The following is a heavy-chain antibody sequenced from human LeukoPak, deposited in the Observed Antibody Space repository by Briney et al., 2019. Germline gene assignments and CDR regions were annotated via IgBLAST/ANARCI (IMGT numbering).Heavy chain of an antibody. CDR3: AKSPRGDYYDSSGQWDY. D-gene: IGHD3-22*01. V-gene: IGHV3-11*01. CDR1: GFTFSDYY. CDR2: ISSSGSTI. J-gene: IGHJ4*02. Sequence: KPGGSLRLSCAASGFTFSDYYMSWIRQAPGKRLERFSYISSSGSTIYYADSVKGRLTISRDNAKNSLYLQMSSLRAEDTAVYYCAKSPRGDYYDSSGQWDYWGQGTLVTVSS.